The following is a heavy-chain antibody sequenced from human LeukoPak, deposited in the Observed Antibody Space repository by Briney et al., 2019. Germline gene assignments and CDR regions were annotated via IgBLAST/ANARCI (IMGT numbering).Heavy chain of an antibody. CDR2: IYHSGSP. V-gene: IGHV4-4*02. CDR1: VGSISSHKW. Sequence: SGTLSLTCAVSVGSISSHKWWGWVRQPAGKVLEWIGEIYHSGSPNYNPSLKSRVTISVDKSRNHFSLNLSSVTAADTAVYYCARVNINNWHSCDYWGQGTLVTVSS. D-gene: IGHD1-1*01. J-gene: IGHJ4*02. CDR3: ARVNINNWHSCDY.